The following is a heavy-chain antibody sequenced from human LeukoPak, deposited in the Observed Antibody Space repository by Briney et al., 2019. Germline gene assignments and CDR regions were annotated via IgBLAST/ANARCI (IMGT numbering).Heavy chain of an antibody. J-gene: IGHJ6*03. D-gene: IGHD5-12*01. V-gene: IGHV4-38-2*02. CDR2: IYHSGST. CDR3: ARERVATMVLDYYSDV. Sequence: SETLSLTCAVSGYSISSGYYWRWIRQPPGKGLEWIGSIYHSGSTYYNPSLKSRVTISVDTSKNQFSLKLSSVTAADTAVYYCARERVATMVLDYYSDVWGKGTTVTVSS. CDR1: GYSISSGYY.